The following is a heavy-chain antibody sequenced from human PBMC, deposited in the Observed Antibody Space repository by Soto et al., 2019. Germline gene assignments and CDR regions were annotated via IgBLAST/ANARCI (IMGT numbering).Heavy chain of an antibody. D-gene: IGHD3-10*01. CDR2: ISASADRT. J-gene: IGHJ5*02. CDR1: GFTFSSYA. CDR3: ARKEGPGNNGWFDP. V-gene: IGHV3-23*01. Sequence: EVLLLESGGGLVQPGGSLRLSCAASGFTFSSYAMSWVRQAPGKGLEWVSVISASADRTYYANSVKGRFTISRDNSKNTLYMQINSLRVEDTAVYYCARKEGPGNNGWFDPWGQGTLVTVSS.